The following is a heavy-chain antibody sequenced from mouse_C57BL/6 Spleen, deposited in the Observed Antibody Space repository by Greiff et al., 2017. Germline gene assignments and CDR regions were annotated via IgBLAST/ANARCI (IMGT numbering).Heavy chain of an antibody. Sequence: VQLQQPGAELVRPGSSVKLSCKASGYTFTSYWLHWVKQRPIQGLEWIGNIDPSDSETHYNQKFKDKATLTVDKSSSTAYMQLSSLTSEDSAVYYCARVYGNGDYWGQGTTLTVSS. V-gene: IGHV1-52*01. CDR2: IDPSDSET. D-gene: IGHD2-1*01. J-gene: IGHJ2*01. CDR1: GYTFTSYW. CDR3: ARVYGNGDY.